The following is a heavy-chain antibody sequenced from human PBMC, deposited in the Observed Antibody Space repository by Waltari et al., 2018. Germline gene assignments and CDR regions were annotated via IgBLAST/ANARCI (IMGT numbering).Heavy chain of an antibody. Sequence: EAQLLESGGGLKQPGGSLTLSCTASGFTFSNYAMGWVRQVAGKGLEWVSATSGSGLTTYYVDSVRGRFTISRDNSKNTLYLQMSSLRADDTAIYYCTKGRAYYYESSGYHPFDYWGQGTLVT. V-gene: IGHV3-23*01. D-gene: IGHD3-22*01. CDR2: TSGSGLTT. CDR1: GFTFSNYA. CDR3: TKGRAYYYESSGYHPFDY. J-gene: IGHJ4*02.